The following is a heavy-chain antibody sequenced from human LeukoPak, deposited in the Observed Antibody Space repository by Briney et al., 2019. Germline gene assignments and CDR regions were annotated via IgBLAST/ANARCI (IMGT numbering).Heavy chain of an antibody. CDR1: GYTFTGYY. CDR2: INPNSGGT. D-gene: IGHD2-2*01. J-gene: IGHJ4*02. CDR3: ARSLLGYCSSTSCPREYQGY. V-gene: IGHV1-2*02. Sequence: GASVKVSCKASGYTFTGYYMHWVRQAPGQGLEWMGWINPNSGGTNYAQKFQGRVTMTRDTSTSTAYMELSRLRSDDTAVYYCARSLLGYCSSTSCPREYQGYWGQGTLVTVSS.